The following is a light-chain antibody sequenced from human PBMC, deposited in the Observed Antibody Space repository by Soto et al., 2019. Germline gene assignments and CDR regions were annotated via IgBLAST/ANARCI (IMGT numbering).Light chain of an antibody. V-gene: IGKV3-20*01. J-gene: IGKJ1*01. Sequence: EIVLTQSPGTLSLSPGERATLSCRASQSISSSYLAIAWYQQKPGQPPRLLIYGASSRATGIPDRFSGSGSATDYPPTISRQEPEDFAVYYCQQHDSSPWTFGQGTRVEIK. CDR3: QQHDSSPWT. CDR2: GAS. CDR1: QSISSSY.